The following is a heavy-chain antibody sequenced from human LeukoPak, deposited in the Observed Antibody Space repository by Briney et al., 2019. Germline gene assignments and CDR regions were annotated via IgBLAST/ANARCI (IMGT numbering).Heavy chain of an antibody. D-gene: IGHD6-19*01. Sequence: GGSLRLSCAASGFTFSSYGMHWVRQAPGKGLEWVAFIRYDGSNKYYADSVKGRFTISRDNSKNTLYLQMNSLRAEDTAVYYCARSGSGWDYYFDYWGQGTLVTVSS. CDR1: GFTFSSYG. V-gene: IGHV3-30*02. J-gene: IGHJ4*02. CDR3: ARSGSGWDYYFDY. CDR2: IRYDGSNK.